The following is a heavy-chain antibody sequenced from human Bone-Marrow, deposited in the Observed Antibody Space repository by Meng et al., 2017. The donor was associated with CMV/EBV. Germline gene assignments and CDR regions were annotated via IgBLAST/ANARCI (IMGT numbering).Heavy chain of an antibody. V-gene: IGHV3-48*04. CDR2: ISSSGLTI. Sequence: SCKASGYTFSSYSMNWVRQAPGKGLEWVSYISSSGLTIYYADSVRGRFTISRDNAKNSLYLQMNSLRAEDTALYYCARAPQGRIVVVPAATDGMDVWGQGTTVTVSS. CDR1: GYTFSSYS. CDR3: ARAPQGRIVVVPAATDGMDV. J-gene: IGHJ6*02. D-gene: IGHD2-2*01.